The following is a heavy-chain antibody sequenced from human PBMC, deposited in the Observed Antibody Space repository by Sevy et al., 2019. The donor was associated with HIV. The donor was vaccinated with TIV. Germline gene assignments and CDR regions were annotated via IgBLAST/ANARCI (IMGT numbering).Heavy chain of an antibody. CDR2: ISGSGGST. Sequence: GGSLRLSCAASGFTFSSYAMSWVRQAPGKGLEWVSAISGSGGSTYYADSVKGRFTISRDNSKNTLYLQMNSLRAKDTAVYYCAKGYCSSTSCYYQPDFDYWGQGTLVTVSS. CDR3: AKGYCSSTSCYYQPDFDY. D-gene: IGHD2-2*01. J-gene: IGHJ4*02. CDR1: GFTFSSYA. V-gene: IGHV3-23*01.